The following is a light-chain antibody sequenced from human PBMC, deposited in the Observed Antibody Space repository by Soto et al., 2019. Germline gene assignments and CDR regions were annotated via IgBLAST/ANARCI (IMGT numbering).Light chain of an antibody. CDR1: STDVGDSNH. CDR2: EVS. Sequence: QSALTQPASVSGSPGQSITISCTGTSTDVGDSNHVSWYQHHPGKAPKLIIYEVSYWPSGVSNRFSGSKSAYTASLTISGLQAEDEADYYCNSQTTSGIRVFGTGTKLTVL. J-gene: IGLJ1*01. CDR3: NSQTTSGIRV. V-gene: IGLV2-14*01.